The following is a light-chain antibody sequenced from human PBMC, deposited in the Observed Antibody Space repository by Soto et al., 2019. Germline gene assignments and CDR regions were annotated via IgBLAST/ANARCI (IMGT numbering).Light chain of an antibody. V-gene: IGLV2-14*01. CDR2: EVT. CDR3: SSYTNSGTLYV. CDR1: SSDVGGYNY. Sequence: QSALTQPASVSGSPGQSITISCTGTSSDVGGYNYVSWYHQHPGKAPKVMIYEVTYRPSGISNRFSGSKSGNTASLTISGLQAEDEADYYCSSYTNSGTLYVFGTGTKLTVL. J-gene: IGLJ1*01.